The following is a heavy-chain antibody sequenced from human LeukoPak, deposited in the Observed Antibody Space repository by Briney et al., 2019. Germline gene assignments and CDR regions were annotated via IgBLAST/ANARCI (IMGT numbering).Heavy chain of an antibody. CDR3: ARVSSSWYQDWYFDL. J-gene: IGHJ2*01. CDR1: GGSFSGYY. CDR2: INHSGST. V-gene: IGHV4-34*01. D-gene: IGHD6-13*01. Sequence: PSETLSLTCAVYGGSFSGYYWSWIRQPPGKGLEWIGEINHSGSTNYNPSLKSRVTMSVDTSKNQFSLKLSSVTAADTAAYYCARVSSSWYQDWYFDLWGRGTLVTVSS.